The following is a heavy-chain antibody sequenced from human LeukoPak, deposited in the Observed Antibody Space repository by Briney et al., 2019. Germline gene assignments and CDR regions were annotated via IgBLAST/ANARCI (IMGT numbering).Heavy chain of an antibody. CDR1: GYTLTELS. CDR3: ARGAVTTTHYYYYMDV. D-gene: IGHD4-17*01. J-gene: IGHJ6*03. Sequence: ASVKVSCKVSGYTLTELSMHWVRQAPGKGLEWMGGFDPEDGETIYAQKFQGRVTMTRNTSISTAYMELSSLRSEDTAVYYCARGAVTTTHYYYYMDVWGKGTTVTISS. V-gene: IGHV1-24*01. CDR2: FDPEDGET.